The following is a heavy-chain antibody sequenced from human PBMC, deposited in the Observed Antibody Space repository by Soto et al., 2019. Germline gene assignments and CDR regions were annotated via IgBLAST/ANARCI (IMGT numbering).Heavy chain of an antibody. D-gene: IGHD6-19*01. J-gene: IGHJ4*02. V-gene: IGHV3-23*01. CDR3: AKTDKFHSQSSGWANRFDS. CDR1: GFTFSNYA. Sequence: EVQLLESGGDLAQPGGSLRLICAASGFTFSNYAMTWVRQSPGKGLEWVSTITSAGSTFYGDTVKGRFTISRDNSKSTLYLQMNSLGAEDTAVYYCAKTDKFHSQSSGWANRFDSLGQGTLVTVSS. CDR2: ITSAGST.